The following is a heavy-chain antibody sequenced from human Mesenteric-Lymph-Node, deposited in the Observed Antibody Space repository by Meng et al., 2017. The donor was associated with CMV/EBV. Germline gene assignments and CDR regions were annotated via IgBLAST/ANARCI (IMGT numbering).Heavy chain of an antibody. CDR3: ARGSSYDILTGYFDY. J-gene: IGHJ4*02. CDR2: INHSGST. Sequence: QVQLHQWGAGLLKPSEPLSVKCAVDGGSFSGYYWNWIRQYPEKGLEWIGEINHSGSTTYNPSFTSRIIISVDTSTNQISLNMSSVTAADTAVYYCARGSSYDILTGYFDYWGQGALVTVSS. D-gene: IGHD3-9*01. CDR1: GGSFSGYY. V-gene: IGHV4-34*01.